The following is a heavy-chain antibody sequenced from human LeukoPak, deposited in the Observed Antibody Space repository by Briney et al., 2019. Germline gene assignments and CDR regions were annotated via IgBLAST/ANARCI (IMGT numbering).Heavy chain of an antibody. D-gene: IGHD5-12*01. V-gene: IGHV3-53*01. Sequence: GGSLRLSCAASGFTVSSNYMSWVRQVPGKGLEWVSVIYSGGSTYYADSVKGRFTISRDDSKNTLYLQMNSLRAEDTAVYCCARANSGYDFRGYYYSYMDVWGKGTTVTVSS. CDR3: ARANSGYDFRGYYYSYMDV. CDR1: GFTVSSNY. J-gene: IGHJ6*03. CDR2: IYSGGST.